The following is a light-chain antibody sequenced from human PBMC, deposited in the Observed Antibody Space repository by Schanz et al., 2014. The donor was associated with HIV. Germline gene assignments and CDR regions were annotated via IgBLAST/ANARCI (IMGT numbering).Light chain of an antibody. Sequence: EVVMTQFPATVSVSPGERATLSCRASQSVSNNLAWYQQKPGQSPRLLIYDASNRATGIPARFSGSGSGTDFTLNISSLDAEDFAVYYCQQRSNWPPWTFGQGTKVEIK. J-gene: IGKJ1*01. V-gene: IGKV3-11*01. CDR2: DAS. CDR1: QSVSNN. CDR3: QQRSNWPPWT.